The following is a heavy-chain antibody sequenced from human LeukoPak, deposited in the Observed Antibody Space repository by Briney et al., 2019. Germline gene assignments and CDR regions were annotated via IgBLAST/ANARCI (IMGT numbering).Heavy chain of an antibody. Sequence: ASVKVSCKASGYTFTGYYMHWVRQAPGQGLEWMGWIYPNSGGTNYAQKFQGRVTMTRDTSISTAYMELSRLRSDDTAVYYCARDPRIAAAGTYYYYYGMDVWGQGTTVTVSS. CDR1: GYTFTGYY. V-gene: IGHV1-2*02. CDR3: ARDPRIAAAGTYYYYYGMDV. J-gene: IGHJ6*02. CDR2: IYPNSGGT. D-gene: IGHD6-13*01.